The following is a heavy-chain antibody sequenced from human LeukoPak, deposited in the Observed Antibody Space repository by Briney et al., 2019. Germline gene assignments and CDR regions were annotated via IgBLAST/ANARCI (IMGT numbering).Heavy chain of an antibody. CDR3: ARGEYYDIFTGNKPYDYYGMDV. CDR1: GYTFTSYY. Sequence: GASVKVSCKASGYTFTSYYMHWVRQAPGQGLEWMGIINPSGGSTSYAQKFQGRVTMTRDTSTSTVYMELSSLRSEDTAVYYCARGEYYDIFTGNKPYDYYGMDVWGQRTTVTVSS. V-gene: IGHV1-46*01. D-gene: IGHD3-9*01. CDR2: INPSGGST. J-gene: IGHJ6*02.